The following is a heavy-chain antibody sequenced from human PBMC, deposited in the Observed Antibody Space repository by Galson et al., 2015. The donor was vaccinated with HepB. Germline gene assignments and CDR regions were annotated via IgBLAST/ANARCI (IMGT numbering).Heavy chain of an antibody. CDR1: GFTFSSYA. D-gene: IGHD3-10*01. Sequence: SLRLSCAASGFTFSSYALHWVRQAPGKGLEWVAVISYHGSNKYYADSVKGRFTISRDNSKNTLYLQMNSLRVEDTAVYYCARDRGSYGSGSYYNGGVDYWGQGTLVTVSS. CDR2: ISYHGSNK. V-gene: IGHV3-30-3*01. J-gene: IGHJ4*02. CDR3: ARDRGSYGSGSYYNGGVDY.